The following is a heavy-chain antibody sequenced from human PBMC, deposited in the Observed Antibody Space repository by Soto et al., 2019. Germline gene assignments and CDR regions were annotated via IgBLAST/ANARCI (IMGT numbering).Heavy chain of an antibody. CDR3: ARHAEPRYYDFWSGDY. Sequence: SETLSLTCTVSGGSISSSSYYWGWIRQPPGKGLEWIGSIYYSGSTYYNPSLKSRVTISVDTSKNQFSLRLSSVTAADTAVYYCARHAEPRYYDFWSGDYWGQGTLVTVSS. D-gene: IGHD3-3*01. CDR2: IYYSGST. V-gene: IGHV4-39*01. CDR1: GGSISSSSYY. J-gene: IGHJ4*02.